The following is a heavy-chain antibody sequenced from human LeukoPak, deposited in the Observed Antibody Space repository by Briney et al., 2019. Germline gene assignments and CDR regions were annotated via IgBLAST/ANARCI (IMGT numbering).Heavy chain of an antibody. CDR1: GGSISSNNW. D-gene: IGHD3-22*01. CDR3: ARDREDSSGYLDAFDI. J-gene: IGHJ3*02. CDR2: IYHSGSP. V-gene: IGHV4-4*02. Sequence: PSETLSLTCAVSGGSISSNNWWGWVRQPPGKGLEWIGEIYHSGSPNYNPSLKSRVTISVDKSRNHFSLNLSSVTAADTAVYYCARDREDSSGYLDAFDIWGQGTMVTVSS.